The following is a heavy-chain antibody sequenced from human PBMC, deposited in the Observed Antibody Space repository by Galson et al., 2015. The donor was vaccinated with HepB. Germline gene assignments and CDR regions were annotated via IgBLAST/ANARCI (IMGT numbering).Heavy chain of an antibody. J-gene: IGHJ4*02. CDR1: GFTFSKFG. CDR2: IWYDGVNK. V-gene: IGHV3-33*08. D-gene: IGHD2-15*01. Sequence: SLRLSCAASGFTFSKFGIHWVRKAPGKGLEWVAVIWYDGVNKYLADSVKGRFTISRDNSKSTVYLQMNSLRGEDTAVYYCARDPEIGYCSGKTCSYFDYWGQGTLVTVSA. CDR3: ARDPEIGYCSGKTCSYFDY.